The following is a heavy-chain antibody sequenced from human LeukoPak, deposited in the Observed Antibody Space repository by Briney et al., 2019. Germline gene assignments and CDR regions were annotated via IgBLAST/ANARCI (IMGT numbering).Heavy chain of an antibody. CDR3: AREVVAVLPDASTNDY. J-gene: IGHJ4*02. CDR2: ISYDGSNK. CDR1: GFTFSSYG. Sequence: GRSLRLSCAASGFTFSSYGMHWVRQAPGKGLEWVAVISYDGSNKYYADSVKGRFTISRDNSKSTVHLQMNSLRTEDTAVYFCAREVVAVLPDASTNDYWGQGALVFVSS. V-gene: IGHV3-30*03. D-gene: IGHD2-8*01.